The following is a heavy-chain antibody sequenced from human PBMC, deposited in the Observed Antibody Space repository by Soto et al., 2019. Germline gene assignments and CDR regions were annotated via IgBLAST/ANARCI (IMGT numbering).Heavy chain of an antibody. Sequence: EVQLLESGGGMVQAGVSLRLSCAASGLAINTYGMSWVRQAPGRGLEWVSGITSSGDFTYYGDSVRGRFSISRDESKNALYLQMRNLRAEDTAVYHGVSAKGISLYEWYFDLGGRGTPVTVSS. D-gene: IGHD2-8*01. CDR3: VSAKGISLYEWYFDL. J-gene: IGHJ2*01. V-gene: IGHV3-23*01. CDR1: GLAINTYG. CDR2: ITSSGDFT.